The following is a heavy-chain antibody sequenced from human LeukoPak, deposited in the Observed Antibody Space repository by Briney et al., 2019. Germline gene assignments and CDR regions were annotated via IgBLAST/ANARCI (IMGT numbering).Heavy chain of an antibody. CDR3: ASGYYDSSGNTPLWDY. CDR2: IHYSGIT. CDR1: GGSLSSYY. Sequence: PSETLSLTCTVSGGSLSSYYWSWIRQPPGKGLEWIGYIHYSGITNYNPSLESRVTISVDTSKNQFSLKLSSVTAADTAVYYCASGYYDSSGNTPLWDYWGQGTLVTVSS. D-gene: IGHD3-22*01. V-gene: IGHV4-59*01. J-gene: IGHJ4*02.